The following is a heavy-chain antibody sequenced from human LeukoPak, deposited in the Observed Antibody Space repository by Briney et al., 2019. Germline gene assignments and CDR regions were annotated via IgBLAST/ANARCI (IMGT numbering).Heavy chain of an antibody. Sequence: SETLSLTCAAYGGSFSGYYWSWIRQPPGKGLEWIGEINHSGSTNYNPSLKSRVTISVDTSKNQFSLKLSSVTAADTAVYYCARGSLDCSGGSCYPEYFQHWGQGTLVTVSS. V-gene: IGHV4-34*01. CDR3: ARGSLDCSGGSCYPEYFQH. CDR1: GGSFSGYY. D-gene: IGHD2-15*01. J-gene: IGHJ1*01. CDR2: INHSGST.